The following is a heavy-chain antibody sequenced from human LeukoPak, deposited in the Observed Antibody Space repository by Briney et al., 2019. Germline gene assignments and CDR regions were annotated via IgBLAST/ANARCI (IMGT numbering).Heavy chain of an antibody. Sequence: ASVTVSCKTSGYTFTNHDISWVRQAPGQGPEWMGWISTYNGNTNYAQKLQGRVTMTTDTSTSTAYMELRSLRSDDTAVYYCARGWELVYWGQGTLVTVSS. CDR1: GYTFTNHD. J-gene: IGHJ4*02. CDR3: ARGWELVY. V-gene: IGHV1-18*01. CDR2: ISTYNGNT. D-gene: IGHD1-26*01.